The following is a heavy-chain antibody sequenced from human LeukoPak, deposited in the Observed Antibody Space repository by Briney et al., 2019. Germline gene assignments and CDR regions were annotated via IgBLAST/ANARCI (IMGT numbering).Heavy chain of an antibody. CDR1: DGSISIYY. CDR3: VRDRELTY. Sequence: SETPSLTCTVSDGSISIYYWSWIRQPPGKGLEWTGYIYNSGSTIYNPSLKSRVTISADTSKNQFSLKLSSVTAADTAVYYCVRDRELTYWGQGTLVTVSS. V-gene: IGHV4-59*01. CDR2: IYNSGST. J-gene: IGHJ4*02. D-gene: IGHD5-24*01.